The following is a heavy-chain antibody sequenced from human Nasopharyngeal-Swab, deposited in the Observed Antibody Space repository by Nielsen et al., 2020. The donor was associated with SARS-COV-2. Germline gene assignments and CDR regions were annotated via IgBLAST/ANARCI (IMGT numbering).Heavy chain of an antibody. Sequence: ASVKVSCKASGYTFTGYYMHWVRQAPGQGLEWMGIINPSGGSTSYAQKFQGRVTMTRDTSTSTVYMELSSLRSEDTAVYYCARDGSSGGATSAFDIWGQGTMVTVSS. J-gene: IGHJ3*02. CDR2: INPSGGST. CDR1: GYTFTGYY. V-gene: IGHV1-46*01. CDR3: ARDGSSGGATSAFDI. D-gene: IGHD1-26*01.